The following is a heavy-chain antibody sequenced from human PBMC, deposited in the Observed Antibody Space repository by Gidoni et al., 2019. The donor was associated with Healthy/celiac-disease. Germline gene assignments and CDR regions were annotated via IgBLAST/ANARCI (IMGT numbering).Heavy chain of an antibody. Sequence: QVQLVPSGAEVKKPGASVKVSCTASGYTFTSYYMHWVRQAPGQGLARRGIINPSGGSTSYAQKFQGRVTMTRDTSTSTVYMELSSLRSEHTAVYYCARELVVPAPYGMDVWGQGTTVTVSS. CDR1: GYTFTSYY. CDR3: ARELVVPAPYGMDV. J-gene: IGHJ6*02. D-gene: IGHD2-2*01. V-gene: IGHV1-46*01. CDR2: INPSGGST.